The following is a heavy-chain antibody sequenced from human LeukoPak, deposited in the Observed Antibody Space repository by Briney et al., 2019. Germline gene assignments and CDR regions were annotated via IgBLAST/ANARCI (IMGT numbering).Heavy chain of an antibody. CDR3: ATSVGATVLDY. CDR1: GGSFSGYY. Sequence: SETLSLTCAVYGGSFSGYYWSWIRQPPGKGLEWIGEINHSGSTNYNPSLKSRVTISVDTSKNQFSLKLGSVTAADTAVYYCATSVGATVLDYWGQGTLVTVSS. D-gene: IGHD1-26*01. V-gene: IGHV4-34*01. J-gene: IGHJ4*02. CDR2: INHSGST.